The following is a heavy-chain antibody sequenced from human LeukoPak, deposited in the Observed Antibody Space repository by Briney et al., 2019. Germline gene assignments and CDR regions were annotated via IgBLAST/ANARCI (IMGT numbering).Heavy chain of an antibody. CDR2: INPTGGST. V-gene: IGHV1-46*01. CDR1: GYIFTSYY. D-gene: IGHD2-21*02. Sequence: ASVKVSCKASGYIFTSYYMHWVRQAPGEGLEWMGIINPTGGSTSYAQKFQGRVTMTGDTSTSTVYMELSSLRSEDTAVYYCARDHYHKIHSVMVTAPDYWGQGTLVIVSS. J-gene: IGHJ4*02. CDR3: ARDHYHKIHSVMVTAPDY.